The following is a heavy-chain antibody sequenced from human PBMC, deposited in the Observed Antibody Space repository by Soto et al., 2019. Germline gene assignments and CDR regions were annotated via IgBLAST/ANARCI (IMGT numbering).Heavy chain of an antibody. J-gene: IGHJ3*02. CDR2: IKQDGSEK. CDR3: ARDGFSAGFDI. CDR1: GFTFRSYY. Sequence: GGSLRLSCAASGFTFRSYYMSWVRQPPGKGLECVANIKQDGSEKYYVDSVKGRFTISRDNAKNSLYLQMNSLRAEDTAVYYCARDGFSAGFDIWGQGTMVTVSS. V-gene: IGHV3-7*01.